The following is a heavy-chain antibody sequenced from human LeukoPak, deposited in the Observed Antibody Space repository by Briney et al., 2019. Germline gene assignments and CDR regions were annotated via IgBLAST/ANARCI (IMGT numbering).Heavy chain of an antibody. CDR3: ARDGVREGHDGSLFDY. D-gene: IGHD1-26*01. CDR1: ECTFKDYY. V-gene: IGHV1-2*06. CDR2: ISANRGAT. J-gene: IGHJ4*02. Sequence: ASVRVSCKASECTFKDYYMHWVRQAPGQGLEWMGRISANRGATKYAQKFQGRVTMTRDTSISTVYMDLSRLTSDDTAVYYCARDGVREGHDGSLFDYWGQGTLVTVSS.